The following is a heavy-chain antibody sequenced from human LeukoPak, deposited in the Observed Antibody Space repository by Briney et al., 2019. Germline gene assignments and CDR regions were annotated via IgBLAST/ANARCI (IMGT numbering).Heavy chain of an antibody. J-gene: IGHJ6*02. D-gene: IGHD3-3*01. CDR3: ATTTIFGVDDYYYYYGMDV. Sequence: SETLSLTCAVYGGSFSGYYWSWIRQPPGKGLEWMGEIIIGGSTNYNPSLKSRVTISVDTSKNQFSLKLSSVTAADTAVYYCATTTIFGVDDYYYYYGMDVWGQGTTVTVSS. V-gene: IGHV4-34*12. CDR1: GGSFSGYY. CDR2: IIIGGST.